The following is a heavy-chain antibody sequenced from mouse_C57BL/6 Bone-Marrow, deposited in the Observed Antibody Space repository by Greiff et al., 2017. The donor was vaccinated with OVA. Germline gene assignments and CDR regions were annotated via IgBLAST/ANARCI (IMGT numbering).Heavy chain of an antibody. V-gene: IGHV1-82*01. CDR3: ARPMITTRGRGFAS. CDR2: IYPGDGDT. CDR1: GYAFSSSW. D-gene: IGHD2-4*01. J-gene: IGHJ3*01. Sequence: QVQLQQSGPELVKPGASVKISCKASGYAFSSSWMNWVKQRPGKGLEWIGRIYPGDGDTNYNGKFKGKATLTADKSSSTAYMQLSSLTSEDSAVYFCARPMITTRGRGFASGAKGLWSLSLQ.